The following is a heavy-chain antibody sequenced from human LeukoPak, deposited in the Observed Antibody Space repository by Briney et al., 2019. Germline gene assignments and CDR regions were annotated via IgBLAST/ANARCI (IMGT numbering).Heavy chain of an antibody. CDR2: IYPGDSDT. V-gene: IGHV5-51*01. CDR1: GYTFSSSW. CDR3: ARQYGRPFDY. D-gene: IGHD4-17*01. Sequence: GESLKISYKGSGYTFSSSWIRWVRQMPGKGLEWMGIIYPGDSDTRYSPSFEGQVIISADKSINTAYLQWSSLKATDTGMYFCARQYGRPFDYWGQGTLVTVSS. J-gene: IGHJ4*02.